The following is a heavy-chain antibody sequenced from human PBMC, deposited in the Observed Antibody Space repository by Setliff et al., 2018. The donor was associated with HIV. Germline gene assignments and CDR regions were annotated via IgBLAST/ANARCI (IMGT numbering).Heavy chain of an antibody. CDR3: ALSLGSYYNALDY. D-gene: IGHD3-10*01. J-gene: IGHJ4*02. Sequence: SETLSLTCIVSGGSISSHYWSWIRQPPGKGLEWIAYSYYSGTTSYHTSLKSRVTISVHTSKNQFSLKLSSVTAADTAVYYCALSLGSYYNALDYWGQGALVTVSS. CDR1: GGSISSHY. CDR2: SYYSGTT. V-gene: IGHV4-59*08.